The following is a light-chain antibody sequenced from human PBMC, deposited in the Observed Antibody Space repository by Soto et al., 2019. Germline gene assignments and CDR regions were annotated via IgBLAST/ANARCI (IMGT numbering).Light chain of an antibody. CDR1: QGIAND. CDR2: GAV. V-gene: IGKV1-27*01. Sequence: DIQMTQSPSSLSASLGDRVTITCRASQGIANDLAWYQHKPGKVPNLLIYGAVTLQSGVPSRFSGSGSGTDVSLTISSLQAEDVATYYCQNYHSAPFTFGPGTRVHIK. J-gene: IGKJ3*01. CDR3: QNYHSAPFT.